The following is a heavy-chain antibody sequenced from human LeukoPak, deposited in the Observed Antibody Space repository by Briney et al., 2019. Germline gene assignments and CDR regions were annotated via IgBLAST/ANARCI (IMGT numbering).Heavy chain of an antibody. CDR1: DGSMTNFY. V-gene: IGHV4-4*07. CDR2: FYSGGST. J-gene: IGHJ6*02. Sequence: SETLSLTCTVSDGSMTNFYWSGIRQPAGKGLEWIGRFYSGGSTNYNPSLQSRVTISIDTSKNQLYLRLRSVTAADTAVYFCARDGIVGSTTFGYDYYGMDVWGQGTTVTVSS. D-gene: IGHD1-26*01. CDR3: ARDGIVGSTTFGYDYYGMDV.